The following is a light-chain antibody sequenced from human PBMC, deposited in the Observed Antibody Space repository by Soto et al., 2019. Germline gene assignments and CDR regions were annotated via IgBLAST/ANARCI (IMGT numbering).Light chain of an antibody. CDR1: RSVSSY. J-gene: IGKJ5*01. V-gene: IGKV3-11*01. Sequence: EMVLTQSPSTLSLTPGASASFSCRATRSVSSYLAWYQQKPGQAPRLLIYDAYSRPTDIPARFSGSGSGTDFTITISCLEPEDFALYYCQQRSYLPIRFGQGARLAI. CDR3: QQRSYLPIR. CDR2: DAY.